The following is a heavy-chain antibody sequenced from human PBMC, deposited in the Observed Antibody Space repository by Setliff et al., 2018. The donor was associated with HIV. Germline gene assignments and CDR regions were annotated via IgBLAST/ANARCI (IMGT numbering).Heavy chain of an antibody. Sequence: GASVKVSCKASGYTFSSYGISWVRQAPGQGLEWVGWISAYNGDTKYAQKLQGRVTMTTDTSTSTAYMELRSLRSDDTAVYYCARGYCSSTSCYGIYYFDNWGQGTPVTVSS. CDR2: ISAYNGDT. V-gene: IGHV1-18*01. CDR1: GYTFSSYG. D-gene: IGHD2-2*01. CDR3: ARGYCSSTSCYGIYYFDN. J-gene: IGHJ4*02.